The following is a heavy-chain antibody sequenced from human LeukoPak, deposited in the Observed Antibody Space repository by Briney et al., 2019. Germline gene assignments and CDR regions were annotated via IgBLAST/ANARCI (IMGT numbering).Heavy chain of an antibody. J-gene: IGHJ6*02. V-gene: IGHV3-30*03. D-gene: IGHD3-16*01. CDR1: GFTFSAYS. CDR2: ISHDEITT. Sequence: HPGGSLRLSCAASGFTFSAYSIHWVRQAPGKGPEWVAAISHDEITTYYADSVKGRFTISRDNAKNSLYLQMSNLRAEDTAVYFCARGGGLDVWGQGATVTVSS. CDR3: ARGGGLDV.